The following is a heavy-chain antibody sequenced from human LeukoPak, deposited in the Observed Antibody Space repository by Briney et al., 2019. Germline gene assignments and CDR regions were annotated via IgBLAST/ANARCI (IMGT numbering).Heavy chain of an antibody. CDR2: ISWNSGSI. V-gene: IGHV3-9*01. CDR3: ANSVVPAALSYDY. D-gene: IGHD2-2*01. J-gene: IGHJ4*02. Sequence: PGRSLRLSCAASGFTFDDYAMHWVRQAPGKGLEWVSGISWNSGSIGYADSVKGRFTISRDNSKNTLYLQMNSLRAEDTAVYYCANSVVPAALSYDYWGQGTLVTVSS. CDR1: GFTFDDYA.